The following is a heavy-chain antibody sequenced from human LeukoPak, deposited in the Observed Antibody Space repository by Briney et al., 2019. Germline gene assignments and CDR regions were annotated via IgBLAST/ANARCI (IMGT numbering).Heavy chain of an antibody. CDR3: AREHRRIWVATSYYRGAFDI. CDR1: GGSFSGYY. D-gene: IGHD5-12*01. J-gene: IGHJ3*02. Sequence: PSETLSLTCAVYGGSFSGYYWSWIRQPPGMGLEWIGEINHSGSTNYNPSLKSRVTISVDTSKNQFSLKLSSVTAADTAVYYCAREHRRIWVATSYYRGAFDIWGQGTMVTVSS. CDR2: INHSGST. V-gene: IGHV4-34*01.